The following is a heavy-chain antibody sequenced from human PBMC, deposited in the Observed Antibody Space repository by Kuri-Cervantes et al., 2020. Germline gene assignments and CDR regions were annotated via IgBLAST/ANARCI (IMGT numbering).Heavy chain of an antibody. CDR2: IYHSGST. V-gene: IGHV4-39*01. CDR3: ARGRSKDYFDY. CDR1: GGSISSGGYY. J-gene: IGHJ4*02. Sequence: ESLKISCTVSGGSISSGGYYWSWVRQPPGKGLEWIGEIYHSGSTNYNPSLKSRVTISVDTSKNQFSLKLSSVTAADTAVYYCARGRSKDYFDYWGQGTLVTVSS.